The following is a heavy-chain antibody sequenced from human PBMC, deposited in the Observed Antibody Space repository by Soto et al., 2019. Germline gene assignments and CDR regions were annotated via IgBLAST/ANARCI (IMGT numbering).Heavy chain of an antibody. CDR2: ISYSGGSI. J-gene: IGHJ4*02. CDR3: ARNLSTVVTSCFDY. CDR1: GFTFSDYY. V-gene: IGHV3-11*01. D-gene: IGHD2-2*01. Sequence: GGSLRLSCAASGFTFSDYYLSCIRQAPGKGLEWVSYISYSGGSIYYADSVKGRFTISRDNAKNSLDLQMNSLRAEDTAVYYCARNLSTVVTSCFDYWGQGTLVTVSS.